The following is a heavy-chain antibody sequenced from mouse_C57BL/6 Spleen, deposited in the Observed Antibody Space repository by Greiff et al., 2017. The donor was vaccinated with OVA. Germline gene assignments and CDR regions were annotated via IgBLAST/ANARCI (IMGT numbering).Heavy chain of an antibody. J-gene: IGHJ2*01. CDR3: ARRNWDAYYFDD. Sequence: QVQLQQPGAELVMPGASVKLSCKASGYTFTSYWMHWVKQRPGQGLEWIGEIDPSDSYTNYNQKFKGKSTLTVDKSSSTAYMQLSSLTSEDSAVYYCARRNWDAYYFDDWGQGTTLTVSS. CDR1: GYTFTSYW. CDR2: IDPSDSYT. V-gene: IGHV1-69*01. D-gene: IGHD4-1*01.